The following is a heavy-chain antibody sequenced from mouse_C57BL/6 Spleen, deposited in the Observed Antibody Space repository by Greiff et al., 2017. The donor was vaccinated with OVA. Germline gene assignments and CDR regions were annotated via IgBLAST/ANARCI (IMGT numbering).Heavy chain of an antibody. J-gene: IGHJ2*01. CDR1: GYAFSSSW. D-gene: IGHD1-1*01. V-gene: IGHV1-82*01. CDR2: IYPGDGDT. Sequence: QVQLQQSGPELVKPGASVKISCKASGYAFSSSWMNWVKQRPGKGLEWIGRIYPGDGDTNYNGKFKGKATLTADKSSSTAYMQLSSLTSEDSAVYLCARGGGSSYGYFDYWGQGTTLTVSS. CDR3: ARGGGSSYGYFDY.